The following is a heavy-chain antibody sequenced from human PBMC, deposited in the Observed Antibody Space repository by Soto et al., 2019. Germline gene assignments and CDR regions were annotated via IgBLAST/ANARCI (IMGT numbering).Heavy chain of an antibody. CDR1: GYTFTSYD. CDR2: MNPNSGNT. J-gene: IGHJ5*02. D-gene: IGHD3-22*01. V-gene: IGHV1-8*01. Sequence: ASVKVSCKASGYTFTSYDINWVRQATGQGLEWMGWMNPNSGNTGYAQKFQGRVTMTRNTSISTAYMELSSLRSEDTAVYYCARRAYYYDSSGCHPDWFDPWGQGTLVTVSS. CDR3: ARRAYYYDSSGCHPDWFDP.